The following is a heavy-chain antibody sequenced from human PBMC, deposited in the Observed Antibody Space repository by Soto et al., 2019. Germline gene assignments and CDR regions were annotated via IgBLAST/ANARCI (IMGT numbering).Heavy chain of an antibody. CDR3: ARLGTPVAPFDY. Sequence: QVQLQESGPGLVEPSETLSLTCTVSGGSIRSYYWSWIRQPPGKGLEWIGNIYYSGSTNYNPSLKSRVTLSVDTSKNQFSLKLSYVTAADTAVYYCARLGTPVAPFDYWGQGTLVTVSS. D-gene: IGHD4-17*01. CDR1: GGSIRSYY. CDR2: IYYSGST. V-gene: IGHV4-59*08. J-gene: IGHJ4*02.